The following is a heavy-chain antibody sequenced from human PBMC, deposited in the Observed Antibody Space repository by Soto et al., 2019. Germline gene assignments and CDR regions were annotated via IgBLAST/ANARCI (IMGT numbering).Heavy chain of an antibody. CDR1: GFTFSSYA. CDR3: ARGQRTRGYYYGMDV. V-gene: IGHV3-30-3*01. D-gene: IGHD6-25*01. CDR2: ISYDGSNK. J-gene: IGHJ6*02. Sequence: GSLRLSCAASGFTFSSYAMHWVRQAPGKGLEWVAVISYDGSNKYYADSVKGRFTISRDNSKNTLYLQMNSLRAEDTAVYYCARGQRTRGYYYGMDVWGQGTTVTVSS.